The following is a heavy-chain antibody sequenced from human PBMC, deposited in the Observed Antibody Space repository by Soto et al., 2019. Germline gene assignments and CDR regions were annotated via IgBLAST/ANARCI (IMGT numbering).Heavy chain of an antibody. J-gene: IGHJ5*02. D-gene: IGHD3-3*01. V-gene: IGHV4-30-2*01. CDR1: GGSISSGGYS. Sequence: ASETLSLTCAVSGGSISSGGYSWSWIRQPPGKGLEWIGYIYHSGSTYYNPSLKSRVTISVDRSKNQFSLKLSSVTAADTAVYYCARDRGFGLNWFDPWGQGTLVTVSS. CDR3: ARDRGFGLNWFDP. CDR2: IYHSGST.